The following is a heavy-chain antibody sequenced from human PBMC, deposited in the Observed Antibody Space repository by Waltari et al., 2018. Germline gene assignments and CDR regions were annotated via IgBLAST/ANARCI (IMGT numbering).Heavy chain of an antibody. D-gene: IGHD6-13*01. J-gene: IGHJ4*02. CDR2: IYYSGST. V-gene: IGHV4-59*11. CDR3: ARDVAAAGTSPYFDY. Sequence: QVQLQESGPGLVKPSETLSLTCTVSGGSISRHYWSWIRQPPGKGLEWIGYIYYSGSTNYNPSLKSRFTISVDTSKNQFSLKLSSVTAADTAVYYCARDVAAAGTSPYFDYWGQGTLVTVSS. CDR1: GGSISRHY.